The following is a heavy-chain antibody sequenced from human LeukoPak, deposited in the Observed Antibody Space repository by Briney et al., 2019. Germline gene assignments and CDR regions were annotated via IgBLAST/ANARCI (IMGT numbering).Heavy chain of an antibody. Sequence: GASVKVSCKASGYTFTSYAMNWVRQAPGQGLEWMGWISAYNGNTNYAQKLQGRVTMTTDTSTSTAYMELRSLRSDDTAVYYCARTMVRGYLDDDYWGQGTLVTVSS. CDR2: ISAYNGNT. D-gene: IGHD3-10*01. J-gene: IGHJ4*02. CDR1: GYTFTSYA. CDR3: ARTMVRGYLDDDY. V-gene: IGHV1-18*01.